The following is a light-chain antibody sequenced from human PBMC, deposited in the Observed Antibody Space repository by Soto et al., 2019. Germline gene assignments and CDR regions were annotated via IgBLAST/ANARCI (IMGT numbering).Light chain of an antibody. CDR1: QSVSSY. V-gene: IGKV3-11*01. Sequence: EVVLTQSPDTLSLSPGGSATLSCRASQSVSSYLAWYQQRPGQALRLLIYDVSKRATGIPARFSGSGSRTDFTLTINSLEPEDCAIYFCHQRSNWPLTFGGGTKLEIK. CDR2: DVS. CDR3: HQRSNWPLT. J-gene: IGKJ4*01.